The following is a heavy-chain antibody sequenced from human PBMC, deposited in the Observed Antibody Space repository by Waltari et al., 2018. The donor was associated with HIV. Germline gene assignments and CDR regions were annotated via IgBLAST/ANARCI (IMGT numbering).Heavy chain of an antibody. CDR1: GFTFSSYW. Sequence: EVQLVESGGGLVQPGGSLRLSCAASGFTFSSYWMSWVRQAPGKGLEWVANIKQDGSVKYYVDSMKGRFTISRDNAKNSLYLQINSLRAEDTAVYYCAGRSPARRLNWFDPWGQGTLVIVSS. J-gene: IGHJ5*02. D-gene: IGHD2-8*01. CDR2: IKQDGSVK. CDR3: AGRSPARRLNWFDP. V-gene: IGHV3-7*01.